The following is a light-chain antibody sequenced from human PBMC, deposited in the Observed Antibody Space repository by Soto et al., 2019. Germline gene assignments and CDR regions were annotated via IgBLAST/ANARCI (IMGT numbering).Light chain of an antibody. CDR2: GAS. J-gene: IGKJ5*01. Sequence: EIVLPKSPDTLSLSPGERATLSFRASQSVSSSYLAWYQQKPGQAPRLLIYGASSRATGIPDRFSGSGSGTDFTLTISRLEPEDFAVYYCQQYGSSPITFCQGARLEIK. V-gene: IGKV3-20*01. CDR1: QSVSSSY. CDR3: QQYGSSPIT.